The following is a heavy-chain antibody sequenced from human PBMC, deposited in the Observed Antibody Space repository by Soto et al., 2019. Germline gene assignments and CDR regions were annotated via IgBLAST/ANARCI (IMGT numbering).Heavy chain of an antibody. J-gene: IGHJ1*01. V-gene: IGHV4-39*01. CDR3: AGQPYGAYRYFFNH. CDR1: GASVSDSLSY. Sequence: PSETLSLTCIISGASVSDSLSYWGWIRQPPGKRPEWIGNIYFSGITSYNPSLKRRVTISVDTSKNQFSLDLSSVTAADTAMYYCAGQPYGAYRYFFNHWGQGTPVTVSS. D-gene: IGHD5-18*01. CDR2: IYFSGIT.